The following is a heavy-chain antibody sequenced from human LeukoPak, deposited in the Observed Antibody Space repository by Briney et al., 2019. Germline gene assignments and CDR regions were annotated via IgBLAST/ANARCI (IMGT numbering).Heavy chain of an antibody. Sequence: SETLSLTCAVSGGSFSGCDWSWIRQPPGKGLQWIGEVNHSESANYRPSLKSRVTISVDTSKNQFSLNVNSVTAADTAVYYCARHSYGDYVVYFDYWGQGTLVTVSS. J-gene: IGHJ4*02. D-gene: IGHD4-17*01. CDR2: VNHSESA. CDR1: GGSFSGCD. V-gene: IGHV4-34*01. CDR3: ARHSYGDYVVYFDY.